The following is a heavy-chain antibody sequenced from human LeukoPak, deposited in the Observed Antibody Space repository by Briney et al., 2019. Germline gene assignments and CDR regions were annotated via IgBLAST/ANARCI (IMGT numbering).Heavy chain of an antibody. CDR1: GFTFSSYW. CDR2: INSDGSST. CDR3: ARWGTAEAGLFDY. V-gene: IGHV3-74*01. D-gene: IGHD6-13*01. Sequence: GGSLRLSCAASGFTFSSYWMHWVRQAPGKGLVWVSRINSDGSSTSYADSVKGRFTISRDNAKNTLYLQMNSLRAEDTAVYYCARWGTAEAGLFDYWGQGTLVTVSS. J-gene: IGHJ4*02.